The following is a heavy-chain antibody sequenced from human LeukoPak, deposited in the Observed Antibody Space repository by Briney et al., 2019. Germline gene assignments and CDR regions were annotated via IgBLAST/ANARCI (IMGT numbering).Heavy chain of an antibody. CDR1: GFTFSSDS. CDR2: ISSSSSYI. Sequence: GGSLRLSCAASGFTFSSDSMNWVRQAPGKGLEWVPAISSSSSYIYYADSVKGRFTISRDNAKNSLYLQMNSLRAEDTAVYYCARGGDSSGFGFGFDPWGQGTLVTVSS. J-gene: IGHJ5*02. CDR3: ARGGDSSGFGFGFDP. D-gene: IGHD6-19*01. V-gene: IGHV3-21*01.